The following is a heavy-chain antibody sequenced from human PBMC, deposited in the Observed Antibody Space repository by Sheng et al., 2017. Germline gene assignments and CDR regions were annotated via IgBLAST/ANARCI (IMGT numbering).Heavy chain of an antibody. J-gene: IGHJ3*02. V-gene: IGHV3-21*05. CDR3: ASGGRHAFDI. D-gene: IGHD1-26*01. Sequence: VQLVESGGGVAQPGRSLRLSCAASGFTFNSFAMHWVRQAPGKGLEWVSDISSSSSYTNYADSVKGRFTISRDNAKNSLYLQMNSLRAEDTAVYYCASGGRHAFDIWGQGTMVTVSS. CDR2: ISSSSSYT. CDR1: GFTFNSFA.